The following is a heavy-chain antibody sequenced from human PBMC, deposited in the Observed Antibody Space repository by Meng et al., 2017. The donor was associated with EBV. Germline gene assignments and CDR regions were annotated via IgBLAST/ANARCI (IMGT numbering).Heavy chain of an antibody. D-gene: IGHD2-2*01. CDR1: GSYVSGCY. CDR3: ARDTLGSSCYLDY. V-gene: IGHV4-4*07. CDR2: IYSNGHS. J-gene: IGHJ4*02. Sequence: ELVPDPAKPAVTRPLTGPCSGSYVSGCYWSWNLQPAGKGLVWSTCIYSNGHSDYNPSLKSRVTMSVDTSKNQFSLILSSVTAADTAVYYCARDTLGSSCYLDYWGQGTLVTVSS.